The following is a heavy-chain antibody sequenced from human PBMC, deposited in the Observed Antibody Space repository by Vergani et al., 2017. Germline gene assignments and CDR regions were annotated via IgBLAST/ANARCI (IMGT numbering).Heavy chain of an antibody. D-gene: IGHD7-27*01. V-gene: IGHV4-59*08. CDR2: IYYSGST. CDR1: GGSISSYY. CDR3: ARMGPGDLNYFDY. Sequence: QLQLQESGPGLVKPSETLSLTCTVSGGSISSYYWSWIRQPPGKGLEWIGYIYYSGSTNYNPSLKSRVTISVDTSKNQFSLKLSSVTAADTAVYYCARMGPGDLNYFDYWGQGTLVTVSS. J-gene: IGHJ4*02.